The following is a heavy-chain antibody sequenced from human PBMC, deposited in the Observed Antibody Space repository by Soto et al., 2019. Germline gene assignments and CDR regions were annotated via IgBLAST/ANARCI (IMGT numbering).Heavy chain of an antibody. CDR1: GGSISSYY. V-gene: IGHV4-59*08. D-gene: IGHD1-26*01. J-gene: IGHJ3*02. Sequence: QVQLQESGPGLVKPSETLSLTCTVSGGSISSYYWSWIRQPPGKGLEWVGYIYYSGSTNYNPSLKSRVTITVDTSKTQFSLTLSSVTAEDTAGYYCASRWGYAFDIWGQGTMVTVSS. CDR3: ASRWGYAFDI. CDR2: IYYSGST.